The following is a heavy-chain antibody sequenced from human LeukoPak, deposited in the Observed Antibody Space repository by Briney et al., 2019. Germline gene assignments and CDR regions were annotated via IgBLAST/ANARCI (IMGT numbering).Heavy chain of an antibody. CDR2: ISGSGGST. J-gene: IGHJ4*02. CDR3: AKRMGRYDILTGHNY. V-gene: IGHV3-23*01. Sequence: PGGSLRLSCAASGFTFSSYAMSWVRQAPGTGLEWISAISGSGGSTYYADSVKGRFTISRDNTKNTLYLQINSLRAEDTAVYYCAKRMGRYDILTGHNYWGQGTLVTVSS. D-gene: IGHD3-9*01. CDR1: GFTFSSYA.